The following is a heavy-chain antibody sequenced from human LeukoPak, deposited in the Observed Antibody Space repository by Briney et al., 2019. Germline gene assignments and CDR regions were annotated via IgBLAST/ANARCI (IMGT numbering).Heavy chain of an antibody. CDR3: ARVVATWAYYMDV. J-gene: IGHJ6*03. D-gene: IGHD1-1*01. CDR1: GASISSGDYY. CDR2: IYVRGTT. Sequence: PSQTLSLTCTVSGASISSGDYYWTWIRQTPGKGLEWIEYIYVRGTTFYSASLKSRASISRDTSKNQFSLNLNSVTAADTAVYYCARVVATWAYYMDVWGKGTSVTVSS. V-gene: IGHV4-30-4*08.